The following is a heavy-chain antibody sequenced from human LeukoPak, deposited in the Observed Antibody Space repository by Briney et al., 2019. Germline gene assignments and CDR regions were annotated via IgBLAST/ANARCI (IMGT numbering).Heavy chain of an antibody. CDR3: AKDLQEGSSGWHYRYFDY. J-gene: IGHJ4*02. V-gene: IGHV3-23*01. CDR2: ISGSGGST. Sequence: GGSLRLSCAASGFXFSNYAINWVRQAPGKGLEWVSSISGSGGSTYYADSVKGRFTISRDNSKITLYLQMNSLRAEDTAVYYCAKDLQEGSSGWHYRYFDYWGQGTLVTVSS. D-gene: IGHD6-19*01. CDR1: GFXFSNYA.